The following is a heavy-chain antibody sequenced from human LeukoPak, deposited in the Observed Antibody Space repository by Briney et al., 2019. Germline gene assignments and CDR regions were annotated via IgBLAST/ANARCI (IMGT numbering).Heavy chain of an antibody. D-gene: IGHD3-10*01. CDR1: GGSISSHY. CDR2: IYYSGST. Sequence: SETLSLTCTVSGGSISSHYWSWIRQPPGKGLEWIGNIYYSGSTNYNPSLKSRVTISVDTSKSQFSLKLSSVTAADTAVYYCARVGGSGSYYPFDYGGQGTLVTVSS. J-gene: IGHJ4*02. CDR3: ARVGGSGSYYPFDY. V-gene: IGHV4-59*08.